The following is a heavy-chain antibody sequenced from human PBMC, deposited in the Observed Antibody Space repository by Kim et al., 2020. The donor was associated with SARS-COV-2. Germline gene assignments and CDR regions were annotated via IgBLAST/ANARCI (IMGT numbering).Heavy chain of an antibody. V-gene: IGHV3-33*01. J-gene: IGHJ6*02. CDR2: IWYDGSNK. CDR1: GFTFSSYG. Sequence: GGSLRLSCAASGFTFSSYGMHWVRQAPGKGLEWVAVIWYDGSNKYYADSVKGRFTISRDNSKNTLYLQMNSLRAEDTAVYYCARQWELLGVIDYYYGMDVWGQGTTVTVSS. CDR3: ARQWELLGVIDYYYGMDV. D-gene: IGHD1-26*01.